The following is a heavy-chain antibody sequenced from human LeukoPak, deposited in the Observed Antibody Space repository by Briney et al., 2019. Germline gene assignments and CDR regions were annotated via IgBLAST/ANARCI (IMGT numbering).Heavy chain of an antibody. CDR3: ARDQHDTWSRRGNFDS. CDR1: GFTFGKYW. D-gene: IGHD3-3*01. V-gene: IGHV3-7*03. CDR2: IKLDGSEK. J-gene: IGHJ4*02. Sequence: GGSLRLSCVASGFTFGKYWMSWVRQAPGKGLEWVANIKLDGSEKNYVDSVKGRFTISRDNTKNSLYLQMNSLRVEDTAVFYCARDQHDTWSRRGNFDSWGQGTLVIVSS.